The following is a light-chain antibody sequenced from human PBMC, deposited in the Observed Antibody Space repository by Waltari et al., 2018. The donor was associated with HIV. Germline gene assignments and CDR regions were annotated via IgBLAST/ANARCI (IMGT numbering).Light chain of an antibody. CDR2: EVS. Sequence: QSALTQPASVSGSPGQSITISCTRTSSHVATSKLVSWYQQHPGKAPKLMIYEVSKRPSGVSDRFSGSKSGDTASLTISGLQAEDEADYYCCSYVSNVIFGGGTKLTVL. V-gene: IGLV2-23*02. J-gene: IGLJ2*01. CDR1: SSHVATSKL. CDR3: CSYVSNVI.